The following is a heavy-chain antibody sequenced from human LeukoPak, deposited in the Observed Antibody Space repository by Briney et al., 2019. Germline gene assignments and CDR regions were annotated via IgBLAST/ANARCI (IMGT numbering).Heavy chain of an antibody. D-gene: IGHD6-6*01. CDR2: ISYRGST. J-gene: IGHJ4*02. V-gene: IGHV4-59*01. Sequence: PSETLSLTCTVSGGSISSYYWNWIRQPPGKGLEWIGYISYRGSTNYNPSLKSRVTISVDTSKNQFSLKLSSVTAADTAVFYCARDRGIAARPFDYWGQGTLVTVSS. CDR3: ARDRGIAARPFDY. CDR1: GGSISSYY.